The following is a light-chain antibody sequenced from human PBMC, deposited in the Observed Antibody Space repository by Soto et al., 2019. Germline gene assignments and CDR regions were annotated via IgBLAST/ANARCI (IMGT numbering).Light chain of an antibody. J-gene: IGLJ2*01. CDR2: GNR. CDR1: NSNLGAGYD. CDR3: SSYTITSTLVI. V-gene: IGLV1-40*01. Sequence: QSVLTQPPSVSGAPGQRVTISCTGNNSNLGAGYDVHWYQQLPGAAPKLVIFGNRNRPSGVSDRFSGSKSGNTASLTISGLQAEDEADYYCSSYTITSTLVIFGGGTKVTVL.